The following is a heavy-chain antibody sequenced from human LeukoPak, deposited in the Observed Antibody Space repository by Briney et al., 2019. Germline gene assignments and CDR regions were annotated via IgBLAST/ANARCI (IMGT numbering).Heavy chain of an antibody. V-gene: IGHV4-30-2*01. CDR2: IYHSGST. J-gene: IGHJ4*02. CDR1: GGSISSGGYS. D-gene: IGHD2-2*01. CDR3: ARGGLYCSSTSCYPRPIDY. Sequence: SETLSLTCAVSGGSISSGGYSWSWIRQPPGKGLEWIGYIYHSGSTYYNPSLKSRVTISVDRSKNQFSLKLSSVTAADTAVYYCARGGLYCSSTSCYPRPIDYWGQGTLVTVSS.